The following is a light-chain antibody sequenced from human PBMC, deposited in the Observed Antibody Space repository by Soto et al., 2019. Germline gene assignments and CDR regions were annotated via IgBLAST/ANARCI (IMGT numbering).Light chain of an antibody. CDR3: QQYNNWPPVT. V-gene: IGKV3-15*01. CDR2: GAS. Sequence: EIVMTQSPATLSVSPGERATLSCRASQSVSSYLAWYQQKPGQAPRLLIYGASTRATGIPARFSGSGSGTEVTLPIISLQSEDFAVYYCQQYNNWPPVTFGQGTKVEIK. CDR1: QSVSSY. J-gene: IGKJ1*01.